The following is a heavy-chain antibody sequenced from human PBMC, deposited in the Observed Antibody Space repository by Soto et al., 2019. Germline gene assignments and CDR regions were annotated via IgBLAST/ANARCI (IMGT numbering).Heavy chain of an antibody. V-gene: IGHV3-23*01. Sequence: EVQLLESGGGLVQPGGSLRLSCAASGFTFSSYAMSWVRQAPGKGLEWVSAISGSGGSTYYADSVKGRFTISRDNSKNTLYLQMNSLRAEDTAVYYCAKGLGAFFGGIGYMDVWGKGTTVTVSS. CDR3: AKGLGAFFGGIGYMDV. D-gene: IGHD3-16*01. CDR1: GFTFSSYA. CDR2: ISGSGGST. J-gene: IGHJ6*03.